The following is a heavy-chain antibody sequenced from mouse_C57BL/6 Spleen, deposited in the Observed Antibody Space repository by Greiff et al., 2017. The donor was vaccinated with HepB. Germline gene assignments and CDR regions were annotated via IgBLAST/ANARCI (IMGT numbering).Heavy chain of an antibody. Sequence: QVQLQQSGPELVKPGASVKISCKASGYTFTDYYINWVKQRPGQGLEWIGWIFPGSGSTYYNEKFKGKATLTVDKSSSTAYMLLSSLTSEDSAVYFCARSPHSSGYRIAMDYWGQGTSVTVSS. CDR2: IFPGSGST. CDR3: ARSPHSSGYRIAMDY. CDR1: GYTFTDYY. D-gene: IGHD3-2*02. V-gene: IGHV1-75*01. J-gene: IGHJ4*01.